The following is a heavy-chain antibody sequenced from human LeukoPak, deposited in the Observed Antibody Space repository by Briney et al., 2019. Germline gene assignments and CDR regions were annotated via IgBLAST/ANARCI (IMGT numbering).Heavy chain of an antibody. V-gene: IGHV3-7*03. CDR1: GFTFSNYW. CDR3: ARDPYVSNFDY. J-gene: IGHJ4*02. CDR2: IKEDGSET. Sequence: GGSLRLSCAASGFTFSNYWMSWVRQAPGKGPEWMSNIKEDGSETYYVDSVKGRLTISRDNAQNSLYLHMHSLRVEDTAVYYCARDPYVSNFDYWGQGTLVTVSS. D-gene: IGHD3-10*02.